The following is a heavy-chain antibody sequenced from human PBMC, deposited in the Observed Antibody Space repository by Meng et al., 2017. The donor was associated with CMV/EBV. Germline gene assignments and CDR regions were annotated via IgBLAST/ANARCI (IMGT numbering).Heavy chain of an antibody. D-gene: IGHD3-3*01. CDR3: ARDNRRSGVDY. Sequence: QLQTSGPEWVKPSQPLSLTCTVSGVSISSGDYYWSWIRQPPGKGLEWIGYIYYSGSTYYNPSLKSRVTISVDTSKNQFSLKLSSVTAADTAVYYCARDNRRSGVDYWGQGTLVTVSS. CDR2: IYYSGST. J-gene: IGHJ4*02. V-gene: IGHV4-30-4*08. CDR1: GVSISSGDYY.